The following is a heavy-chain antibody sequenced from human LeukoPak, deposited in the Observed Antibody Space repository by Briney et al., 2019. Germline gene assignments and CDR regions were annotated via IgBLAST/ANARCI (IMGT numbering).Heavy chain of an antibody. J-gene: IGHJ4*02. Sequence: GSLRLSWAASGFTFSSYSMNWVRQAPGKGLEWVSSISSSSSYIYYADSVKGRFTISRDNAKNSLYLQMNSLRAEDTAVYYCARIIRDTIVGATYPDYSGQGTLVTVSS. D-gene: IGHD1-26*01. V-gene: IGHV3-21*01. CDR3: ARIIRDTIVGATYPDY. CDR2: ISSSSSYI. CDR1: GFTFSSYS.